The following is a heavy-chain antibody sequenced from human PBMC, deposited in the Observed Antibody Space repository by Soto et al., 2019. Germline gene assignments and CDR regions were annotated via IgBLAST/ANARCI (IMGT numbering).Heavy chain of an antibody. CDR1: GGTFGNYS. CDR2: LIPIFGAP. V-gene: IGHV1-69*01. Sequence: QVHLVQSGAELKKPGSSVTVSCKASGGTFGNYSINWVRQTPGQGLEWVGVLIPIFGAPNLAPKFQGRITLSAYDSTRTTDMELSGLTAVATAVYYCASVYGSSSGFDFWGQGTLVTVSS. J-gene: IGHJ4*02. D-gene: IGHD3-10*01. CDR3: ASVYGSSSGFDF.